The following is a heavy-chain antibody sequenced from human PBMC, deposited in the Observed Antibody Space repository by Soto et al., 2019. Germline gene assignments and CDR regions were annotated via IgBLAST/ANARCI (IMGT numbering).Heavy chain of an antibody. CDR1: GGSISSSKW. J-gene: IGHJ5*02. Sequence: PSETLSLTCAVSGGSISSSKWWSWVRQPPGKGLEWIGEIYHSGSTNYNPSLKSRVTISVDKSKNQFSLKLSSVTAADTAVYYCARERCWWLVGWFDPWGQGTLVTVSS. D-gene: IGHD6-19*01. V-gene: IGHV4-4*02. CDR3: ARERCWWLVGWFDP. CDR2: IYHSGST.